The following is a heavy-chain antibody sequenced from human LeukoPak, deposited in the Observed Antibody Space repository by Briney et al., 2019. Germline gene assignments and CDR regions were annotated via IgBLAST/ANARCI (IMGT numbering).Heavy chain of an antibody. Sequence: GGSLRLSCAASEFTFSSYWMSWVRQAPGKGLEWVANIKQDGSEKYYVDSVKGRFTISRDNAKISLYLQMNSLRAEDTAVYYCARDLPHYGSGSYFPAGVFDYWGQGTLVTVSS. V-gene: IGHV3-7*01. CDR3: ARDLPHYGSGSYFPAGVFDY. CDR1: EFTFSSYW. J-gene: IGHJ4*02. D-gene: IGHD3-10*01. CDR2: IKQDGSEK.